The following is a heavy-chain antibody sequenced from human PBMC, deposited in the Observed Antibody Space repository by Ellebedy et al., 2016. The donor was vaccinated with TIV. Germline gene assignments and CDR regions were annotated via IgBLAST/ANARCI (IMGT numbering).Heavy chain of an antibody. Sequence: SETLSLXXTVSGGSISSGDYYWSWIRQPPGKGLEWIGHVHYSVNNYYNPSLKSRLSLSLDTSKNQFSLRLRSVTAADTAVYYCARDRAAYNDFDYWGQGTLVTVSS. CDR1: GGSISSGDYY. D-gene: IGHD5-24*01. CDR2: VHYSVNN. V-gene: IGHV4-30-4*01. J-gene: IGHJ4*02. CDR3: ARDRAAYNDFDY.